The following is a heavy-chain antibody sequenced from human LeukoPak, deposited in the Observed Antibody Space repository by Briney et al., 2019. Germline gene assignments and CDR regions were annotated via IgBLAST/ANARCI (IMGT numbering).Heavy chain of an antibody. CDR3: AGQNWDDVGWFDP. CDR2: IFYSGTT. CDR1: GGSISSDDFY. Sequence: SETLSLTCTVSGGSISSDDFYWTWIRQLPGKGLEWIGYIFYSGTTYYNPSLKSRVTISIDTSKNQFSLRLNSVTAADTAIYYSAGQNWDDVGWFDPWGQGTLVTVSS. D-gene: IGHD1-1*01. V-gene: IGHV4-30-4*01. J-gene: IGHJ5*02.